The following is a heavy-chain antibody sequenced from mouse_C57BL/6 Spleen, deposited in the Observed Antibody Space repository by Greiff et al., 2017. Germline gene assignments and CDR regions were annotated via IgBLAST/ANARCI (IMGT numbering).Heavy chain of an antibody. J-gene: IGHJ1*03. D-gene: IGHD2-10*01. Sequence: QVQLKQSGAELAKPGASVKLSCKASGYTFTSYWMHWVKQRPGQGLEWIGYINPSSGHTKYNQKFKDKATLPADKSSSTPYMLLTSLTSEDSAVYYCAESYYYSWCFDFWGTGTTVTVSS. CDR3: AESYYYSWCFDF. CDR1: GYTFTSYW. V-gene: IGHV1-7*01. CDR2: INPSSGHT.